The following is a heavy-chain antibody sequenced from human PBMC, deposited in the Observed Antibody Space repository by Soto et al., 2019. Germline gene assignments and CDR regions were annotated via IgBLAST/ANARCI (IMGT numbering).Heavy chain of an antibody. J-gene: IGHJ6*02. CDR2: ISGSGGST. CDR3: AKATLFGGVVIPVSYYSMDV. CDR1: GFTFSSYG. Sequence: PGGSLRLSCEASGFTFSSYGMSWVRQAPGKGLEWVSGISGSGGSTYYADSVKCRFAISRDDSKNTVYLQMNSLRAEDTAHFYCAKATLFGGVVIPVSYYSMDVWGQGTTVTVAS. D-gene: IGHD1-26*01. V-gene: IGHV3-23*01.